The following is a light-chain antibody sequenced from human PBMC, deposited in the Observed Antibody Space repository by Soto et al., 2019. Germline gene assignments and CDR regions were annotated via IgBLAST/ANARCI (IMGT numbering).Light chain of an antibody. J-gene: IGKJ4*01. CDR1: QSVSTN. CDR3: QHYNELPLT. Sequence: EIVMTHSPATLSVSPCERATLSFSASQSVSTNLAWYQQKPGQGPRFLIFGASTRAIGIPARFSGSGSGTDFTLTISSLQSEDFAVYYCQHYNELPLTFGRGTKVDI. CDR2: GAS. V-gene: IGKV3-15*01.